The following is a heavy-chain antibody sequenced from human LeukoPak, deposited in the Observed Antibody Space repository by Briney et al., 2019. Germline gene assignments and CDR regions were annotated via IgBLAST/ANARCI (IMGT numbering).Heavy chain of an antibody. CDR1: GYTFTSNY. Sequence: ASVKVSCKASGYTFTSNYMLWVRQAPGQGLEWMGIINPSGGSTSYAQKFQGRVTMTRDTSTSTVYMELSSLRSEDTAVYYCARAGFRRWLQLRGLAFDIWGQGTMVTVSS. CDR2: INPSGGST. V-gene: IGHV1-46*01. J-gene: IGHJ3*02. CDR3: ARAGFRRWLQLRGLAFDI. D-gene: IGHD5-24*01.